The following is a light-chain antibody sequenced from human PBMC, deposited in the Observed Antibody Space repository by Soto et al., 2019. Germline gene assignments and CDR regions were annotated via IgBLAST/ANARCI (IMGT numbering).Light chain of an antibody. CDR3: QQYNDWPRT. CDR2: GAS. V-gene: IGKV3-15*01. CDR1: QGISRD. Sequence: EIVMTQSPATLSVSPGERATLSCRASQGISRDLAWYQQKPGQAPRLLIYGASVRAIDIPARFSGSGSGTEFTLTISSLQSEDFAVYHCQQYNDWPRTFGQGTKLDIK. J-gene: IGKJ2*01.